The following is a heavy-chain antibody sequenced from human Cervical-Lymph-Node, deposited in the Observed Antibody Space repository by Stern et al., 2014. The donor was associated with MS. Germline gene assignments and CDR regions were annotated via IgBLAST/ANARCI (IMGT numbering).Heavy chain of an antibody. CDR2: IYSGGST. D-gene: IGHD2-2*02. CDR3: ARASRYCSTTSCYIYYYGMDV. CDR1: WFTVSSNY. V-gene: IGHV3-53*01. Sequence: EMQLVESGGGLIQPGGSLRLSCAASWFTVSSNYMSWVRQAPGKGLEWVSIIYSGGSTYYAGSVKGRFTISRDSSKNTLYLQMNSLRAEDTAVYYCARASRYCSTTSCYIYYYGMDVWGQGTTVTVSS. J-gene: IGHJ6*02.